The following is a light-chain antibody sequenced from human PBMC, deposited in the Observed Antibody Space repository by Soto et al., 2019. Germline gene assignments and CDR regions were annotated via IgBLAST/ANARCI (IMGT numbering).Light chain of an antibody. CDR2: YDS. CDR3: QVWDSSSDRPV. Sequence: SYELTQTTSLSVAPEKTASITCGGDNIGSQSVHWYQHKPGQAPILVMRYDSDRPSGIPERFSGSNSGNTATLTISRVEAGDEADYYCQVWDSSSDRPVFGGGTKLTVL. V-gene: IGLV3-21*04. CDR1: NIGSQS. J-gene: IGLJ3*02.